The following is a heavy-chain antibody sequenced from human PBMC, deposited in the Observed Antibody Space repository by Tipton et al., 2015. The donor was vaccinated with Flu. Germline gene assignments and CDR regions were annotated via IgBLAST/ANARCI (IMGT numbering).Heavy chain of an antibody. CDR2: IYLGGST. V-gene: IGHV4-38-2*01. D-gene: IGHD6-19*01. CDR3: ARQERSGWFLDY. Sequence: TLSLTCAVSGYSISSGYYWAWFRQPPGKGLEWIGSIYLGGSTNNNPSLKSRVTISVDTSKNQFSLKLSSVTAADTAVYYCARQERSGWFLDYWGRGTLVTVSS. J-gene: IGHJ4*02. CDR1: GYSISSGYY.